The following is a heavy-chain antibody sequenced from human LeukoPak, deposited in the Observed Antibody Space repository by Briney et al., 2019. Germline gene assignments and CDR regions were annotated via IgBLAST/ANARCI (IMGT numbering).Heavy chain of an antibody. V-gene: IGHV6-1*01. CDR1: GDSVSINSAA. J-gene: IGHJ6*02. CDR3: ARDGVWFGELSYYYYGMDV. D-gene: IGHD3-10*01. CDR2: TYCRAKWYN. Sequence: SPTLSLTFAISGDSVSINSAAWNWVRQSPAKGLEWLGSTYCRAKWYNDYAVSVKSRITINPDTSKNQFSLQLNSVTPEDTAVYYCARDGVWFGELSYYYYGMDVWGQGTTVTVSS.